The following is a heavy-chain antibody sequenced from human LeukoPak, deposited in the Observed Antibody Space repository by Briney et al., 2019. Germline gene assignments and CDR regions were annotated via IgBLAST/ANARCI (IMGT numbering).Heavy chain of an antibody. CDR1: GDSISSYF. V-gene: IGHV4-59*08. D-gene: IGHD3-16*02. CDR2: MYYSGTT. J-gene: IGHJ5*02. Sequence: SSETLSLTCTVSGDSISSYFWSWIRQPPGKGLEWIGYMYYSGTTNYNPSLKSRVTISVDTSKNQFSLKLSSVTAADSAVYYCAKRALGGVIVIPSWFDPWGQGTLVTVSS. CDR3: AKRALGGVIVIPSWFDP.